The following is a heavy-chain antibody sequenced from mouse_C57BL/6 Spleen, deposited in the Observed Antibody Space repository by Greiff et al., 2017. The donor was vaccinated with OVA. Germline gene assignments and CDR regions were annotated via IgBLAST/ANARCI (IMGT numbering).Heavy chain of an antibody. CDR2: INPGSGGT. V-gene: IGHV1-54*01. CDR3: ARRDWDEYYFDY. Sequence: VKLQESGAELVRPGTSVKVSCKASGYAFTNYLIAWVKQRPGQGLEWIGVINPGSGGTNYNEKFKGKATLTADKSSSTAYMQLSSLTSEDSAVYFCARRDWDEYYFDYWGQGTTLTVSS. D-gene: IGHD4-1*01. CDR1: GYAFTNYL. J-gene: IGHJ2*01.